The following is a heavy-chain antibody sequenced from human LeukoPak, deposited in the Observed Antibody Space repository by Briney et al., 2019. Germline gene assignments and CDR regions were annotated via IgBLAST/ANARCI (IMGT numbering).Heavy chain of an antibody. CDR1: GYTFTSYY. Sequence: ASVKVSCKASGYTFTSYYMHWVRQAPGQGLEWMGWINPNSGGTNYAQKFQGRVTMTRDTSISTAYMELSRLRSDDTAVYYCARGSGLWTAFDIWGQGTMVTVSS. J-gene: IGHJ3*02. V-gene: IGHV1-2*02. CDR3: ARGSGLWTAFDI. CDR2: INPNSGGT. D-gene: IGHD5-18*01.